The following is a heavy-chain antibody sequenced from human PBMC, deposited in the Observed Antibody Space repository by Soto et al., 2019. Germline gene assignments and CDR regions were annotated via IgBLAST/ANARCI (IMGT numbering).Heavy chain of an antibody. D-gene: IGHD6-13*01. CDR1: GGSISSGDYY. J-gene: IGHJ3*02. CDR2: IYYSGST. Sequence: QVQLQESGPGLVKPSQTLSLTCTVSGGSISSGDYYWSWIRQAPGKGLEWIGYIYYSGSTYYNPSLKSRVTISVDTSKNQFSLKLSSVTAADTAVYYCARSFKGRIAAAGGGAFDIWGQGTMVTVSS. V-gene: IGHV4-30-4*01. CDR3: ARSFKGRIAAAGGGAFDI.